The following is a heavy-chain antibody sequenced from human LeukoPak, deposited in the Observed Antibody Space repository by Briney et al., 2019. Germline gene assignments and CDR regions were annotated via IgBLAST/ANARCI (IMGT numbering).Heavy chain of an antibody. CDR2: ISANSFYT. Sequence: GSLRLSCAASGFTFSSYAMSWVRQAPGKGLEWVSSISANSFYTYYADSVKGRFTVSRDNSKNTLYLQMNNMAAEDTAVYFCAKIGVSGSWFFDLWGRGTLLSVSS. V-gene: IGHV3-23*01. J-gene: IGHJ2*01. D-gene: IGHD1-1*01. CDR1: GFTFSSYA. CDR3: AKIGVSGSWFFDL.